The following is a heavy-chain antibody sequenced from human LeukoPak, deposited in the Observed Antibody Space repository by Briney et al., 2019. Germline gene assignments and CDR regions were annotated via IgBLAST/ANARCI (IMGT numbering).Heavy chain of an antibody. J-gene: IGHJ6*02. CDR3: ARELTYYYDSSGYTVSYYYYGMDV. V-gene: IGHV4-38-2*02. Sequence: SETLSLTCTVSGGSISSYYWSWIRQPPGKGLEWIGSIYHSGSTYYNPSLKSRVTISVDTSKNQFSLKLSSVTAADTAVYYCARELTYYYDSSGYTVSYYYYGMDVWGQGTTVTVSS. CDR2: IYHSGST. CDR1: GGSISSYY. D-gene: IGHD3-22*01.